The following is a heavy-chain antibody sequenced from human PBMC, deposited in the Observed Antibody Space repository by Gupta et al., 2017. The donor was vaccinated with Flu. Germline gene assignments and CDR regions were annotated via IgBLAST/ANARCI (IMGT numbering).Heavy chain of an antibody. CDR2: ISGSGGST. D-gene: IGHD6-19*01. CDR3: ANLSPDSSGWYIGWFDP. CDR1: GFTFSSYA. Sequence: EVQLLESGGGLVQPGGSLRLSCAASGFTFSSYAMSWVRQAPGKGLEWVSAISGSGGSTYYADSVKGRFTISRDNSKNTLYLQMNSLRAEDTAVYYCANLSPDSSGWYIGWFDPWGQGTLVTVSS. V-gene: IGHV3-23*01. J-gene: IGHJ5*02.